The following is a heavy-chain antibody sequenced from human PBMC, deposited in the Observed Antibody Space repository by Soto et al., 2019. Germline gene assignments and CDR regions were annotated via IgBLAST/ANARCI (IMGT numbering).Heavy chain of an antibody. V-gene: IGHV1-18*04. CDR2: ISAYNGNT. D-gene: IGHD3-22*01. J-gene: IGHJ3*02. CDR3: ASDPGYYYDSSGSPDAFDI. Sequence: GASVKVSCKASGYTFTSYGISCVRQAPVQGLEWMGWISAYNGNTNYAQKLQGRVTMTTDTSTSTAYMELRSLRSDDTAVYYCASDPGYYYDSSGSPDAFDIWGQGTMVTVSS. CDR1: GYTFTSYG.